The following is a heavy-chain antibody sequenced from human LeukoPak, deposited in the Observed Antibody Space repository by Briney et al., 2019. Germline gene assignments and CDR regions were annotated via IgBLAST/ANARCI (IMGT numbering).Heavy chain of an antibody. CDR2: IRYDGSNK. Sequence: PGGSLRLSCVASGFIFSGYSMHWVRQPPGKGLEWVAFIRYDGSNKYDADSVKGRFTISRDNSKKTLYLQMNSLRAEDTAVYYCAKVLAAAGKGDYWGQGTLVTVSS. CDR1: GFIFSGYS. D-gene: IGHD6-13*01. V-gene: IGHV3-30*02. CDR3: AKVLAAAGKGDY. J-gene: IGHJ4*02.